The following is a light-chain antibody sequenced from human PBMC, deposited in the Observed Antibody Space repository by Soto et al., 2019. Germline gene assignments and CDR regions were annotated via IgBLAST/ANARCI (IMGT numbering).Light chain of an antibody. CDR3: QHYHGFPLS. CDR1: QDIHTW. V-gene: IGKV1-5*01. J-gene: IGKJ2*01. Sequence: DIQMTQSPSSLSASAGDRVTISCRASQDIHTWLAWYQQKRPGQAPRLLIYDASTLESGVPSRFSGSGSGTEFTLNITSLQPDDVATYYCQHYHGFPLSFGQGTKLES. CDR2: DAS.